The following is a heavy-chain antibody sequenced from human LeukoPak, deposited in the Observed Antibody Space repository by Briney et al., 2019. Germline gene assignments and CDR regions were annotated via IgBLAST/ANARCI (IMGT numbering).Heavy chain of an antibody. D-gene: IGHD2-2*01. CDR3: ARQEVVVPAAIPYYFDY. J-gene: IGHJ4*02. Sequence: SETLSLTCTVSGGSISSSTYYWGWVRQPPGKGLEWIGSVSYSGTTYYNTSLRSRVTISVDTSKNQFSLKLSSVTAADTAVYYCARQEVVVPAAIPYYFDYWGQGTLVTVSS. V-gene: IGHV4-39*01. CDR2: VSYSGTT. CDR1: GGSISSSTYY.